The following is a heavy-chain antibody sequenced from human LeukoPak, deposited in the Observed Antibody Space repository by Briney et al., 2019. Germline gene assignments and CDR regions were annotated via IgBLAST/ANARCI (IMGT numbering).Heavy chain of an antibody. CDR3: ARLRSHALGYCSGGSCYAPNNWFDP. J-gene: IGHJ5*02. V-gene: IGHV3-23*01. Sequence: GGSLRLSCAASGFTFSSYAMSWVRQAPGKGLEWVSAISGSGGSTYYADSVKGRFTISRDNSKNTLYLQMNSLRAEDTAVYYCARLRSHALGYCSGGSCYAPNNWFDPWGQGTLVTVSS. CDR2: ISGSGGST. D-gene: IGHD2-15*01. CDR1: GFTFSSYA.